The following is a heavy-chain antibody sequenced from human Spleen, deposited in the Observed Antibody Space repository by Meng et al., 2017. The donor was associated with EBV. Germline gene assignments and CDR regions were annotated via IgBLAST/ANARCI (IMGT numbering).Heavy chain of an antibody. D-gene: IGHD3-22*01. V-gene: IGHV3-53*01. CDR3: ARGDFYDSSGYSLDH. J-gene: IGHJ4*02. CDR2: IYSGGST. CDR1: GVSVSSNS. Sequence: GEWVGSGVGLMRPGGSLRLSCAAFGVSVSSNSMSWVRQATGKGLEWVSVIYSGGSTYYSDSVKGRFTISRDKSKNTLFLQMSRLRAEDTAVYYCARGDFYDSSGYSLDHWGQGALVTVSS.